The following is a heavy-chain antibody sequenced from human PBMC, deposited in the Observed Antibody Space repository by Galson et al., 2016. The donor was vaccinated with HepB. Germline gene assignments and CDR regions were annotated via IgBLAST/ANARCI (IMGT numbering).Heavy chain of an antibody. Sequence: SLRLSCAASGFTFSDYWMHWVRHAPGKGLMWVPRIKGDGSVTDYADSVKGRFTISRDNAKNALYMQMNSLRGDDTAVYYCARDRGGSAGGYNWFDSWGQGMLVTVSS. CDR2: IKGDGSVT. CDR3: ARDRGGSAGGYNWFDS. J-gene: IGHJ5*01. V-gene: IGHV3-74*01. CDR1: GFTFSDYW. D-gene: IGHD2-15*01.